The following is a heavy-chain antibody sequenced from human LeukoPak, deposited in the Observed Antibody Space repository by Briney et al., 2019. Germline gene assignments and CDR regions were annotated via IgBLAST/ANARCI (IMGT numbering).Heavy chain of an antibody. CDR3: AAYYSSSFRIFDY. CDR1: GYTFTSYD. V-gene: IGHV1-8*01. J-gene: IGHJ4*02. D-gene: IGHD6-6*01. CDR2: MNPNSGNT. Sequence: ASVKVSCKASGYTFTSYDINWVRQATGQGLEWMGWMNPNSGNTGYAQKFQGRVTMTRNTSISTAYMELSSLRSEDTAVYYCAAYYSSSFRIFDYWGQGTLVTVSS.